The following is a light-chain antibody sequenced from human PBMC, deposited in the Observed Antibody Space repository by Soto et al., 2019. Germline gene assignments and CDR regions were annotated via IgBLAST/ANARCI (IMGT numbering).Light chain of an antibody. CDR1: SSNIGAGYG. Sequence: QSVLAQPPSVSGAPGQRVTIACTGSSSNIGAGYGVHWYQQLPGTAPKLLMYGNSNRPSGVPDRFSCSKSGTSASLPITGLQAEDEDDYHCQSYDSSLSGWVFGGGTKLTVL. V-gene: IGLV1-40*01. CDR3: QSYDSSLSGWV. CDR2: GNS. J-gene: IGLJ3*02.